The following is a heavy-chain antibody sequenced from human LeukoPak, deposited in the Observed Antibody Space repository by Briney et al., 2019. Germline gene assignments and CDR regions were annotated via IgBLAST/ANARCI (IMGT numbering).Heavy chain of an antibody. J-gene: IGHJ3*02. CDR3: ATGYYYDSSGYYLHAFDI. CDR2: INPSGGST. D-gene: IGHD3-22*01. Sequence: ASVKVSCKASGYTFTSYYMHWVRQAPGQGLEWMGIINPSGGSTTYAQKFQGRVTMTEDTSTDTAYMELSSLRSEDTAVYYCATGYYYDSSGYYLHAFDIWGQGTMVTVSS. V-gene: IGHV1-46*01. CDR1: GYTFTSYY.